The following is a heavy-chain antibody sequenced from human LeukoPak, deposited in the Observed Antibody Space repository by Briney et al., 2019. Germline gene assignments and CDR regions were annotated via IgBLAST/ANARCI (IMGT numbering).Heavy chain of an antibody. J-gene: IGHJ4*02. CDR3: AKDAPYVEMATLVKAYFFDY. V-gene: IGHV3-7*03. CDR1: GFTFSNFW. CDR2: MKQDETEK. D-gene: IGHD5-24*01. Sequence: GGSLRLSCTASGFTFSNFWMGWVRQAPGKGLEWVANMKQDETEKFYLGSVKGRFTISRDNAKNSLYLQMNSLRAEDTAVYHCAKDAPYVEMATLVKAYFFDYCGRGTLVTVSS.